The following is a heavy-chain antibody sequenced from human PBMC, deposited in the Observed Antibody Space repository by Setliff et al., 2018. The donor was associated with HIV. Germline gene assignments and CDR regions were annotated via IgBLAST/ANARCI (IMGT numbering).Heavy chain of an antibody. J-gene: IGHJ6*03. CDR3: ARSKRGHYYDSSGYMDV. CDR2: VTHSGRT. D-gene: IGHD3-22*01. V-gene: IGHV4-34*01. CDR1: GGSFSGYY. Sequence: PSETLSLTCAVYGGSFSGYYWSWIRQPPGKGLEWIGEVTHSGRTNYNPSLESRVTTSVETSKKQFSLRLTSVTAADTAVYYCARSKRGHYYDSSGYMDVWGKGTTVTVSS.